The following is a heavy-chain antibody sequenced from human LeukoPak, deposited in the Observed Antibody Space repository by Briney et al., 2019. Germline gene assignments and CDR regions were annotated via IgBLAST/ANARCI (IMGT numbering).Heavy chain of an antibody. CDR3: ARAGGFFSPFGY. CDR1: GGSISSGGYY. D-gene: IGHD3-16*01. V-gene: IGHV4-31*03. Sequence: PSQALSLTCTVSGGSISSGGYYWSWIRQHPGKGLEWIGYIYYSGSTYYNPSLKSRVTISVDTSKNQFSLKLSSVTAADTAVYYCARAGGFFSPFGYWGQGTLVTVSS. CDR2: IYYSGST. J-gene: IGHJ4*02.